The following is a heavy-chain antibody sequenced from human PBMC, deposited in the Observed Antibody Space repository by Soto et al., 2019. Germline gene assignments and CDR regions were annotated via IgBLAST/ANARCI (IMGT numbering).Heavy chain of an antibody. Sequence: KASETLSLTCTVSGGSISSGGYYWSWIRQHPGKGLESIGYIYYSGSTYYNPSLKSRVTISVDTSKNQFSLKLSSVTAADTAVYYCAREGELYYYGMDVWGQGTTVTVSS. V-gene: IGHV4-31*03. CDR3: AREGELYYYGMDV. CDR1: GGSISSGGYY. D-gene: IGHD1-26*01. CDR2: IYYSGST. J-gene: IGHJ6*02.